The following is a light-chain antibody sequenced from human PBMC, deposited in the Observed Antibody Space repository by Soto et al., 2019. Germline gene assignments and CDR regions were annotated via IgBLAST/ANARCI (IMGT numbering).Light chain of an antibody. V-gene: IGKV3-20*01. CDR2: DAS. CDR3: QQYGSSPST. J-gene: IGKJ2*02. CDR1: QSVSSSY. Sequence: EIVLTQSPGTLSLSPGERATLSCRASQSVSSSYLAWYQQKPGQAPRLLIYDASSRATGIPDRFSGSGSGTDFTLTISRLEPEDFAVYYCQQYGSSPSTFGEGNKLEIK.